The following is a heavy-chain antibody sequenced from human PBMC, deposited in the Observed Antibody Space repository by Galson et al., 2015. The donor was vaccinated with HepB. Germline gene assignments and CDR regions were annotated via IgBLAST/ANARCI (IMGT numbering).Heavy chain of an antibody. CDR1: GFTSISYS. Sequence: SLRLSCAASGFTSISYSMDWVRQAPGKGLEWISSISTTSSYIYYADSVKGRFTISRDNAKNSVYLQMNSLTVEDTAVYYCAREWTTVVASWGQGTLVTVSS. D-gene: IGHD4-23*01. J-gene: IGHJ4*02. CDR2: ISTTSSYI. V-gene: IGHV3-21*01. CDR3: AREWTTVVAS.